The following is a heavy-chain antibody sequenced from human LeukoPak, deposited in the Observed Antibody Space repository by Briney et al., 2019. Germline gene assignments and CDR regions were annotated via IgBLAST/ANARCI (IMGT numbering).Heavy chain of an antibody. Sequence: ASVKVSCKASGYTFTSYDINWVRQATGQGLEWMGWMNPNSGNTGYEQKFQGRVTITRDTSISTAYMELSGLRSEDTAVYYCARGYSGSYQDYWGQGTLVTVSS. D-gene: IGHD1-26*01. V-gene: IGHV1-8*03. J-gene: IGHJ4*02. CDR1: GYTFTSYD. CDR3: ARGYSGSYQDY. CDR2: MNPNSGNT.